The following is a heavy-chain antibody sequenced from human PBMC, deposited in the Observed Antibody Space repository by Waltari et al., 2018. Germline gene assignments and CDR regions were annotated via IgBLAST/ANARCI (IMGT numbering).Heavy chain of an antibody. CDR2: INPNSGGT. V-gene: IGHV1-2*02. CDR1: GYTFTGYY. D-gene: IGHD3-10*01. CDR3: ARAGGGLLWFGELLSFDY. J-gene: IGHJ4*02. Sequence: QVQLVQSGAEVKKPGASVKVSCKASGYTFTGYYMHWVRQAPGHGLEWMGWINPNSGGTNYAQKFQGRVTMTRDTSISTAYMELSRLRSDDTAVYYCARAGGGLLWFGELLSFDYWGQGTLVTVSS.